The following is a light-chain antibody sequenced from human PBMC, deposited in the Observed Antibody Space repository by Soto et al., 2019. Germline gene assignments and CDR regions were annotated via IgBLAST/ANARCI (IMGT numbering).Light chain of an antibody. CDR1: SSDVGDNNY. CDR2: DVT. CDR3: ISYTSSSTLYV. Sequence: QSALTQPASVSGSPGQSITISSTGTSSDVGDNNYVSWYQQHPGKAPKLMIYDVTHRPSGISNRFSGSKSGNTASLTISGLQAEDEADYYCISYTSSSTLYVFGTGTKLTVL. J-gene: IGLJ1*01. V-gene: IGLV2-14*01.